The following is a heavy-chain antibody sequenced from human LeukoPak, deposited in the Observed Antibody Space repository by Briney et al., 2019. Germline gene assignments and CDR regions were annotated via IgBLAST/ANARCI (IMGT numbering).Heavy chain of an antibody. Sequence: GESLKISCKGSGYSFTSYWIGWVRQMPGKGLEWMAIIYPGDSDTRYSPSFQGQVTISADKSISTAYLQWSSLKASDTAMYYCARARVTMVRGVISATYFDYWGQGTLVTVSS. D-gene: IGHD3-10*01. CDR1: GYSFTSYW. J-gene: IGHJ4*02. CDR2: IYPGDSDT. V-gene: IGHV5-51*01. CDR3: ARARVTMVRGVISATYFDY.